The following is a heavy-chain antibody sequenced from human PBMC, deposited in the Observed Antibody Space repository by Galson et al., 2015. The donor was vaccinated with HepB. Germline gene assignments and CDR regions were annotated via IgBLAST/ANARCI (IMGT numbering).Heavy chain of an antibody. CDR1: GGTFSSYA. CDR3: ARGRTVASPYYYYYYGMDV. D-gene: IGHD4-23*01. CDR2: IIPIFGTA. Sequence: SVKVSCKASGGTFSSYAISWVRQAPGQGLEWMGGIIPIFGTANYAQKFQGRVTITADESTSTAYMELSSLRSEDTAVYYCARGRTVASPYYYYYYGMDVWGQGTTVTVSS. V-gene: IGHV1-69*13. J-gene: IGHJ6*02.